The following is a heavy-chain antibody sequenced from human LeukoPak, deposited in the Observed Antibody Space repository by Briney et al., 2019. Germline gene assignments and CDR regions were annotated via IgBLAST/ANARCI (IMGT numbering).Heavy chain of an antibody. J-gene: IGHJ4*02. D-gene: IGHD6-13*01. CDR3: ARLGDSSSSWAYFDY. Sequence: PSETLSLTCTVSGGSISSSSYYSGWIRQPPGKGLEWIGSIYYSGSTYYNPSLKSRVTISVDTSKNQFSLKLSSVTAADTAVYYCARLGDSSSSWAYFDYWGQGTLVTVSS. CDR2: IYYSGST. V-gene: IGHV4-39*01. CDR1: GGSISSSSYY.